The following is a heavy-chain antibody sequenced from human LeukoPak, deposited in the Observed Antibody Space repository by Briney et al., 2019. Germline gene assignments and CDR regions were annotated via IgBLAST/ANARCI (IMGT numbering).Heavy chain of an antibody. Sequence: SVKVSCKASGGTFSSYAISWVRQAPGQGLEWMGGIIPIFGTANYAQKFRGRVTITADESTSTAYMELSSLRSEDTAVYYCARDDYGGNTHFDYWGQGTLVTVSS. J-gene: IGHJ4*02. D-gene: IGHD4-23*01. CDR3: ARDDYGGNTHFDY. V-gene: IGHV1-69*01. CDR2: IIPIFGTA. CDR1: GGTFSSYA.